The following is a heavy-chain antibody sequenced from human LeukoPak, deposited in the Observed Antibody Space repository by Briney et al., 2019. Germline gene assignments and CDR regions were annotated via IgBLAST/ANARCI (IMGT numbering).Heavy chain of an antibody. CDR2: INSDGTIT. CDR3: AKTHSGSYPGSCEIDY. CDR1: GFTFSSSW. V-gene: IGHV3-74*01. D-gene: IGHD1-26*01. Sequence: PGGSLRLSCAASGFTFSSSWMHWVRQAPGKGLVWVSRINSDGTITTYADSVKGRFTISRDNSKNTLYLQMNSLRAEDTAVYYCAKTHSGSYPGSCEIDYWGQGTLVTVSS. J-gene: IGHJ4*02.